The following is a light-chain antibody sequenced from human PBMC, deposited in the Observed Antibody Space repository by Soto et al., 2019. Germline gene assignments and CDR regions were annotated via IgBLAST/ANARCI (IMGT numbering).Light chain of an antibody. Sequence: DIQMTQSHSTLSASVGDRVTITCRASQSISSWLAWYQQKPGKAPKLLIYDASSLESGVPSRFSGSGSGTEFTLTISRLEPEDFAVYYCQQYGSSPTFGQGTKVEIK. CDR1: QSISSW. CDR2: DAS. V-gene: IGKV1-5*01. J-gene: IGKJ1*01. CDR3: QQYGSSPT.